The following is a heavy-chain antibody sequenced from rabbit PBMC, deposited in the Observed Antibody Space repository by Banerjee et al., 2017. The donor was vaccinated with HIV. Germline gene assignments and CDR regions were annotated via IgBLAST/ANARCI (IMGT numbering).Heavy chain of an antibody. CDR1: GFSFSNKCV. Sequence: QEQLEESGGDLVKPEGSLTLTCTASGFSFSNKCVMCWVRQAPGKGLEWIACINSSSGNTVYATWAKGRFTISKTSSTTVTLQMASLTAADTATYFCARNEYTGTAYDLWGPGTLVTVS. CDR2: INSSSGNT. J-gene: IGHJ4*01. V-gene: IGHV1S45*01. CDR3: ARNEYTGTAYDL. D-gene: IGHD7-1*01.